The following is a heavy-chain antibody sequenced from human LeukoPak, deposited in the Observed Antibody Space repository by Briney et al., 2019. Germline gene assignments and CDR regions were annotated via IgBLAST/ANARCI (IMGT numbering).Heavy chain of an antibody. CDR2: IKQDGSER. J-gene: IGHJ3*02. D-gene: IGHD6-13*01. CDR3: ARDPDIAAAGSAFDT. V-gene: IGHV3-7*03. Sequence: GGSLRLSCAASGFTFSSYWMSWVRQAPGKGLEWVANIKQDGSERYYVDSVKGRFTISRDNAKNSLYLQMNSLRAEDTAVYYCARDPDIAAAGSAFDTWGQGTMVTVSS. CDR1: GFTFSSYW.